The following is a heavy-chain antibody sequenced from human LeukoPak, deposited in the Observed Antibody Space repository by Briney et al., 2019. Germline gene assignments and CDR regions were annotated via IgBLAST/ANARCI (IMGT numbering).Heavy chain of an antibody. V-gene: IGHV4-31*03. CDR3: ARAHDILTGYYFFVY. CDR2: IYFSGSA. CDR1: GGSISSTGYY. J-gene: IGHJ4*02. Sequence: PSETLSLTCTVSGGSISSTGYYWSWIRQLPGKGLEWIGYIYFSGSAYYNPSLKSRVTISVDTSRNQFSLKLSSVTAADTAVYYCARAHDILTGYYFFVYWGQGTLVTVSS. D-gene: IGHD3-9*01.